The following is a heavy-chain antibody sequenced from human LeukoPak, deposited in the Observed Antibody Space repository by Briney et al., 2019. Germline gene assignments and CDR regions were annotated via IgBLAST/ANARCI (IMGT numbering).Heavy chain of an antibody. Sequence: GRSLRLSCAVSGFTFSSYAMHWVRQAPGKGLEWVTVISYDGSNKYYADSVKGRFTISRDNSKNTLYLQMNSLRAEDTAVYYCARDSSGWYHAFDIWGQGTMVTVSS. D-gene: IGHD6-19*01. V-gene: IGHV3-30-3*01. CDR2: ISYDGSNK. CDR1: GFTFSSYA. J-gene: IGHJ3*02. CDR3: ARDSSGWYHAFDI.